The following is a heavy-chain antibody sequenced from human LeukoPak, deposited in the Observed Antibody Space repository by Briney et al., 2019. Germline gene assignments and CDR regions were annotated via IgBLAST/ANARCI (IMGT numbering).Heavy chain of an antibody. Sequence: ASVKVSCKASGYTFIKYDIHWVRQAPGQGLEWMGIIDPSGGGSDYAQKFQGRVTMTRDMSTTTVHMELSSLRSEDTALYYCARDRGFEFYYFDYWGQGTLVTVSS. V-gene: IGHV1-46*01. CDR2: IDPSGGGS. CDR3: ARDRGFEFYYFDY. J-gene: IGHJ4*02. D-gene: IGHD3-22*01. CDR1: GYTFIKYD.